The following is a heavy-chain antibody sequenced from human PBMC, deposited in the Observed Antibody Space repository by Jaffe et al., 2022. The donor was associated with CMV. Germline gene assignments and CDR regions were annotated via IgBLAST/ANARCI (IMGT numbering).Heavy chain of an antibody. CDR3: AKDDGSGLDSSGYAYFDY. CDR1: GFTFDDYA. J-gene: IGHJ4*02. V-gene: IGHV3-9*01. Sequence: EVQLVESGGGLVQPGRSLRLSCAASGFTFDDYAMHWVRQAPGKGLEWVSGISWNSGSIGYADSVKGRFTISRDNAKNSLYLQMNSLRAEDTALYYCAKDDGSGLDSSGYAYFDYWGQGTLVTVSS. CDR2: ISWNSGSI. D-gene: IGHD3-22*01.